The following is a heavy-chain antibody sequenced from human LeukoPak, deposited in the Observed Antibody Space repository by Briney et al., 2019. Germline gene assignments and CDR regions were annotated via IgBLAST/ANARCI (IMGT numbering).Heavy chain of an antibody. CDR2: IFSGGTT. Sequence: PGGSLRLSCAASGFTVSSKYMSWVRQAPGKGLEWVSVIFSGGTTFYVDSVKGRFTIPRDNSENTLYLQMNSLRAEDTAVYYCATSRTDYDLDYWGQGTLVAVS. CDR3: ATSRTDYDLDY. D-gene: IGHD4-17*01. J-gene: IGHJ4*02. CDR1: GFTVSSKY. V-gene: IGHV3-66*01.